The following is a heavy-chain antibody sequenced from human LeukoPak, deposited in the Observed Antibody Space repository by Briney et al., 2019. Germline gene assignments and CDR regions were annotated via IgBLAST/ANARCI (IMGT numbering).Heavy chain of an antibody. Sequence: GESLKISCKGSGYSFTSYWIGWARQMPGKGLEWMGIIYPGDSNTRYSPSFQGQVTISADKSISTAYLQWSSLKASDTAMYYCARPRRGYSGYDVDAFEIWGQGTMVTVSS. D-gene: IGHD5-12*01. CDR1: GYSFTSYW. CDR2: IYPGDSNT. V-gene: IGHV5-51*01. J-gene: IGHJ3*02. CDR3: ARPRRGYSGYDVDAFEI.